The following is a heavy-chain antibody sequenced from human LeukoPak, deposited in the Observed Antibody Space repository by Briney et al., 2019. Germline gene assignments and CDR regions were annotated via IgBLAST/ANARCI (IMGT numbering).Heavy chain of an antibody. D-gene: IGHD2-2*01. V-gene: IGHV4-4*07. Sequence: SETLSLTCNVSGDSISSFYWNWIRQSAGKGLEWIGRIYCGSTYSSPSLKSRVTISLDTSKKQFSLKLTSVTAADTAIYYCATEYCASSSCRFDSWGQGTLVTVSS. CDR2: IYCGST. CDR1: GDSISSFY. CDR3: ATEYCASSSCRFDS. J-gene: IGHJ4*02.